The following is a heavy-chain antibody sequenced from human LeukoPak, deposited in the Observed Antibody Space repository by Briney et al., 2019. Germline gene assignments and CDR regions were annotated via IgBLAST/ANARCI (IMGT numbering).Heavy chain of an antibody. CDR3: ARAFAVDDSPSPFDY. J-gene: IGHJ4*02. D-gene: IGHD5-12*01. V-gene: IGHV1-69*04. Sequence: SVKVSCKASGGTFRSYSISWVRQAPGQGLEWMGRIIPILGIPNYAQKFQGRVTIIADKSTSTAYMELSSLRSEDTAIYYCARAFAVDDSPSPFDYWGQGTLVTVSS. CDR1: GGTFRSYS. CDR2: IIPILGIP.